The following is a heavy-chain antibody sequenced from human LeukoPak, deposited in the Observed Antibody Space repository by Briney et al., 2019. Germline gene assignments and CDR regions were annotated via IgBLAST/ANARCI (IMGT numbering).Heavy chain of an antibody. CDR3: TRDAIPAAIVY. CDR1: GFTFGDYA. CDR2: IRSKAYGGTT. V-gene: IGHV3-49*04. J-gene: IGHJ4*02. D-gene: IGHD2-2*01. Sequence: GGSLRLSCTASGFTFGDYAMSWVRQAPGKGLEWVGFIRSKAYGGTTEYAASVKGRFTISRDDSKSIAHLQMNSLKTGDTAVYYCTRDAIPAAIVYWGQGTLVTVSS.